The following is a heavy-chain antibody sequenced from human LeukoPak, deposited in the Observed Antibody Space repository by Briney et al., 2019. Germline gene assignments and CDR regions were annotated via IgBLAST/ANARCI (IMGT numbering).Heavy chain of an antibody. CDR3: ATTQTFDY. Sequence: SGESLTLSCIACGFTFSNYWMSWVRQAPGEGLEWVANIKQDGSDKNYIDSVKGRFSISRDNAKSSLNLQMHNLRAEDTAVYYCATTQTFDYWGQGTLVTVSS. D-gene: IGHD2-15*01. V-gene: IGHV3-7*03. J-gene: IGHJ4*02. CDR1: GFTFSNYW. CDR2: IKQDGSDK.